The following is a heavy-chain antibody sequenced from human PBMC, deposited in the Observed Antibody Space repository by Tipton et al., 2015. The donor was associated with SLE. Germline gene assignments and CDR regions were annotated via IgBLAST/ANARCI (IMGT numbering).Heavy chain of an antibody. CDR3: ARDAELAYCFGY. Sequence: QLVQSGAEVKKPGASVRVSCKASGYAFTNYGITWVRQAPGQGLEWMGWISAYNGNTKYAQKFQGRVTMTTDTSTTTAYIELRSLVSDDTAIYFCARDAELAYCFGYWGLGTLVTVSS. CDR2: ISAYNGNT. J-gene: IGHJ4*02. V-gene: IGHV1-18*01. D-gene: IGHD1-1*01. CDR1: GYAFTNYG.